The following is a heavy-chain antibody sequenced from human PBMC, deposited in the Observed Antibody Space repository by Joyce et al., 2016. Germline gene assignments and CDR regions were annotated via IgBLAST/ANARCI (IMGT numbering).Heavy chain of an antibody. V-gene: IGHV3-23*01. J-gene: IGHJ6*03. CDR3: AKVAEGSAVYFYYMDV. Sequence: EVQLLGSGGGLVQPAGSLRLSCAASGFTFSSYAMSWVRQAPGKGLEWGSVISGSGGSIYDADSVKGRFTFSRDNSKNTLYLQMNSLRAEDTAVYYCAKVAEGSAVYFYYMDVWGKGTTVTVSS. CDR1: GFTFSSYA. CDR2: ISGSGGSI. D-gene: IGHD6-6*01.